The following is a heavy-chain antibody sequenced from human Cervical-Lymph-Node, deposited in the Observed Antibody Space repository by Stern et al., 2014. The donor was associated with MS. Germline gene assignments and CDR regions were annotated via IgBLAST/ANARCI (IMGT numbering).Heavy chain of an antibody. J-gene: IGHJ4*02. V-gene: IGHV3-72*01. CDR1: GFTFSDHY. Sequence: EVQLVESGGDLVQPGGSLRLSCAASGFTFSDHYLDWVRQAPGKGLEWVGRTSNKADSYTTEYATSVKGRFTISTHESKNSVYLQMNNLKIDDTAVYYCARLPLNWGQGTLVTVSS. CDR2: TSNKADSYTT. CDR3: ARLPLN.